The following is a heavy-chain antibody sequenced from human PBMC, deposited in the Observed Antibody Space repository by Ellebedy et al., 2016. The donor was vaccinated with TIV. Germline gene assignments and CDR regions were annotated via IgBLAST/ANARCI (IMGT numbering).Heavy chain of an antibody. CDR2: IDPSDSYT. V-gene: IGHV5-10-1*01. CDR3: ARHRAHYDILSGLYYYYDMDV. Sequence: PGGSLRLSCKGSGYSFTNYYISWVRQMPGKGLEWMGRIDPSDSYTDYSPSFQGHVTISADKSISTADLQWNSLKASDTAMYYCARHRAHYDILSGLYYYYDMDVWGQGTTVTVSS. D-gene: IGHD3-9*01. CDR1: GYSFTNYY. J-gene: IGHJ6*02.